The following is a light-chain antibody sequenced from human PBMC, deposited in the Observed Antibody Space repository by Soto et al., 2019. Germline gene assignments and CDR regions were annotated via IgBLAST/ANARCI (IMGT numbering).Light chain of an antibody. CDR3: AAWDDSLNGPL. J-gene: IGLJ2*01. Sequence: QSVLTQPPSASGTPGQRVTISCSGSSSNVGSNFVNWYQHLPGTAPKLLIHSDNRRPSGVPDRFSGSKSGTSASLAISGLQSEDEADYYCAAWDDSLNGPLFGGGTKLNV. CDR2: SDN. V-gene: IGLV1-44*01. CDR1: SSNVGSNF.